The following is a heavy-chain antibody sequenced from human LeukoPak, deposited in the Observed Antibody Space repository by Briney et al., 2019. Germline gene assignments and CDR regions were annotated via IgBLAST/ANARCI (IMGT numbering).Heavy chain of an antibody. V-gene: IGHV1-2*02. CDR2: INSNSGGT. CDR3: ARVRRPEYSSSSYYYYMDV. J-gene: IGHJ6*03. Sequence: ASVKVSCKASGYTFTGYYIHWVRHAPGQGLEWMGGINSNSGGTNYAQKFQGRVTMTRDTSTTTAYMELNRLRSDATAVYYCARVRRPEYSSSSYYYYMDVWGKGTTVTVSS. D-gene: IGHD6-6*01. CDR1: GYTFTGYY.